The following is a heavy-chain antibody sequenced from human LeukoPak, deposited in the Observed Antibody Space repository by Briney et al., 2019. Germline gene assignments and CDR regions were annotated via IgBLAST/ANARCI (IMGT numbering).Heavy chain of an antibody. Sequence: SETLSLTCTVSGGSISSYYWSWIRQPAGKGLEWIGRIYTSGSTNYNPSLKSRVTMSVDTSKNQFSLKLSSVTAADTAVYYCARGHSSSWYLAFDILGQGTMVTVSS. D-gene: IGHD6-13*01. J-gene: IGHJ3*02. V-gene: IGHV4-4*07. CDR3: ARGHSSSWYLAFDI. CDR2: IYTSGST. CDR1: GGSISSYY.